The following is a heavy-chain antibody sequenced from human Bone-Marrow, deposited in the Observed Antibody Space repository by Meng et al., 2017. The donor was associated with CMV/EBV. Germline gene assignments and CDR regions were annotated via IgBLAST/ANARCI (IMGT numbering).Heavy chain of an antibody. CDR3: AREPRITMVRGVIHKEVDY. Sequence: SFSGYDWSWIRQPPGKGLEWIGEVNHSGSTNYNPSLKSRVTISVDTSKNQFSLKLSSVTAADTAVYYCAREPRITMVRGVIHKEVDYWGQGTLVTVSS. J-gene: IGHJ4*02. CDR2: VNHSGST. D-gene: IGHD3-10*01. V-gene: IGHV4-34*01. CDR1: SFSGYD.